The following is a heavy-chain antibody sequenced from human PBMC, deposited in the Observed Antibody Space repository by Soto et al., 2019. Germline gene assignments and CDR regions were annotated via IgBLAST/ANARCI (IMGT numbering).Heavy chain of an antibody. Sequence: QVQLVQSGAEVKKTGASVEVSCMASVYTFLSYGISGVRKARGQGLEWTGGLIVDTGKTKYAPKFYATGTMTTDPLTRTAYMELMSMRSDDTAVFYCSRAGFRTSWLGILASGVHGVEIDHWVQGTLVTVSS. J-gene: IGHJ4*02. V-gene: IGHV1-18*01. CDR2: LIVDTGKT. D-gene: IGHD6-13*01. CDR1: VYTFLSYG. CDR3: SRAGFRTSWLGILASGVHGVEIDH.